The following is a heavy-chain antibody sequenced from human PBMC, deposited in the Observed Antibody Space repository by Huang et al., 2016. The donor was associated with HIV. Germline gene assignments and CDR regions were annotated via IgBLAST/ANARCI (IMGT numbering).Heavy chain of an antibody. CDR1: GGSCSDYS. CDR3: ARDRLPGAAITGWFDP. CDR2: IITIFDRS. J-gene: IGHJ5*02. Sequence: QVQLVQSGAEVKKPGSSVKVSCKASGGSCSDYSISWLRQAPEQGLEWMGGIITIFDRSNYAQKLHGRVTITADESTSTVYMELSSLKSEDTAMYYCARDRLPGAAITGWFDPWGQGTLVTVSS. D-gene: IGHD2-2*01. V-gene: IGHV1-69*13.